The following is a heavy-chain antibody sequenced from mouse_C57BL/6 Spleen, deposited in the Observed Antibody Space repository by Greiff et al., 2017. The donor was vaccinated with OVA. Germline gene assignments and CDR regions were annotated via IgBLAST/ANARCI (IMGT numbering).Heavy chain of an antibody. CDR3: ARAGPEDAMDY. V-gene: IGHV5-4*03. J-gene: IGHJ4*01. Sequence: EVMLVESGGGLVKPGGSLKLSCAASGFTFSSYAMSWVRQTPEKRLEWVATISDGGSYTYYPDNVKGRFTISRDNAKNNLYLQMSHLKSEDTAMYYCARAGPEDAMDYWGQGTSVTVSS. CDR2: ISDGGSYT. CDR1: GFTFSSYA.